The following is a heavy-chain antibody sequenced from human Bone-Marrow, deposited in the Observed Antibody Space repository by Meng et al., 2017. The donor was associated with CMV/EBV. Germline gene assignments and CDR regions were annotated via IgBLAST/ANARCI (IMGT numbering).Heavy chain of an antibody. V-gene: IGHV3-21*01. Sequence: GGSLRLSCAASGFTFSSYSMDWVRQAPGKGLEWVSSISSSSSYIYYADLVKGRFTISRDNAKNSLYLQMNSLRAEDTAVYYCARDILGYSSSWSPYPKEPLGMDVWGQGTTVTVSS. CDR2: ISSSSSYI. J-gene: IGHJ6*02. CDR1: GFTFSSYS. CDR3: ARDILGYSSSWSPYPKEPLGMDV. D-gene: IGHD6-13*01.